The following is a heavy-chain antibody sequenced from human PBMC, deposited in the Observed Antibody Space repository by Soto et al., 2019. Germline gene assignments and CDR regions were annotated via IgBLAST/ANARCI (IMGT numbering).Heavy chain of an antibody. CDR2: VYFSGST. V-gene: IGHV4-31*03. Sequence: SSETLSLTCTVSGASINSGGYYWSWIRQLPGKGLEWIGYVYFSGSTYYNPSLESRVTISLDTSQNQFSLKMDSVTAADTAVYYCATGNAWETLCAYWGQGTLVTVSS. CDR3: ATGNAWETLCAY. CDR1: GASINSGGYY. D-gene: IGHD1-26*01. J-gene: IGHJ4*02.